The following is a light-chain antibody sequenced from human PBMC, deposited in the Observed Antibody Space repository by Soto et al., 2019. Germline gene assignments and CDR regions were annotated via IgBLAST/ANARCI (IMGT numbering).Light chain of an antibody. CDR2: GAS. CDR3: QQRSNWPPIT. Sequence: EIVLTQSPGTLSLSPGERATLSCRASQSVSSSYLAWYQQKPGQAPRLLIYGASSRATGIPGRFSGSGSGTDFTLTISSLEPEDFAVYYCQQRSNWPPITFGQGTRLEIK. V-gene: IGKV3D-20*02. J-gene: IGKJ5*01. CDR1: QSVSSSY.